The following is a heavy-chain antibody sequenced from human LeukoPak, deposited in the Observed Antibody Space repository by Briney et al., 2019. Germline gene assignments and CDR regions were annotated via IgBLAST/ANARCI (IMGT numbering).Heavy chain of an antibody. J-gene: IGHJ3*02. CDR1: RGPITSTNYY. CDR2: LSYNGST. D-gene: IGHD3-22*01. CDR3: ASLTTADAFDI. V-gene: IGHV4-39*07. Sequence: SETLSLTCTVSRGPITSTNYYWAWIRQPPGKGLEWIGSLSYNGSTDYNSSLKSRVTISVDTSKNQFSLKLSSVTAADTAVFYCASLTTADAFDIWGQGTMVTVSS.